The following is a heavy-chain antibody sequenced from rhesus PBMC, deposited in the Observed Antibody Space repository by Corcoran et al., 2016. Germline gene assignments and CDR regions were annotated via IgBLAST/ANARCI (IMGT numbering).Heavy chain of an antibody. CDR1: GGSISDSYR. D-gene: IGHD3-28*01. CDR2: IYGSSTST. Sequence: QVQLQESGPGVVKPSETLSLTCAVSGGSISDSYRWSWIRQPPGKGLEWIGYIYGSSTSTNYNPSLKSRVTISKDTSKNQFSLKLSSVTAADTAVYYCARSRDYYYGSGYYTFDYWGQGVLVTVSS. J-gene: IGHJ4*01. V-gene: IGHV4S10*01. CDR3: ARSRDYYYGSGYYTFDY.